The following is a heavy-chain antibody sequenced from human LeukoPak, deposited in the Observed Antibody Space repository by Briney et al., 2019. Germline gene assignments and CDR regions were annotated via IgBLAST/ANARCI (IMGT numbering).Heavy chain of an antibody. J-gene: IGHJ6*03. V-gene: IGHV4-39*07. Sequence: SETLSLTCTVSGGSISSSSYYWGWIRQPPGKGLEWIGSIYYSGSTYYNPSLKSRVTISVDTSKNQFSLKLSSVTAADTAVYYCARVSGGTRTATMDVWGKGTTVTVSS. D-gene: IGHD1-1*01. CDR3: ARVSGGTRTATMDV. CDR1: GGSISSSSYY. CDR2: IYYSGST.